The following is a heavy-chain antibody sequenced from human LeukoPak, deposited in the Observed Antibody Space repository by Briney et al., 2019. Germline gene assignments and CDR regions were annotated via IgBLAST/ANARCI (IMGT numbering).Heavy chain of an antibody. J-gene: IGHJ6*02. V-gene: IGHV1-69*13. CDR3: ARDSTAALPNYYYYYGMDV. D-gene: IGHD2-15*01. CDR2: IIPIFGTA. CDR1: GGTFSSYA. Sequence: ASVKVSCKASGGTFSSYAISWVRQAPGQGLEWMGGIIPIFGTANYAQKFQGRVTITADESTSTAYMELSSLRSEDTAVYYCARDSTAALPNYYYYYGMDVWGQGTTVTVSS.